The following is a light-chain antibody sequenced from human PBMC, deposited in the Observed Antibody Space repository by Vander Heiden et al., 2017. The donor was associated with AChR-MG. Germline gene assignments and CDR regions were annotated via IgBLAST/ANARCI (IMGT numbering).Light chain of an antibody. J-gene: IGLJ3*02. Sequence: QSVLTQPPSVSGAPGQRVTISCTGSRSNTGAGYDVNWYQQFPRTAPKLLIYGNNNRASGVPDRFSGSKSGASASLAITGLQAEDEADYYCQSYDSSLSGWVFGEGTKLTGL. CDR1: RSNTGAGYD. CDR2: GNN. V-gene: IGLV1-40*01. CDR3: QSYDSSLSGWV.